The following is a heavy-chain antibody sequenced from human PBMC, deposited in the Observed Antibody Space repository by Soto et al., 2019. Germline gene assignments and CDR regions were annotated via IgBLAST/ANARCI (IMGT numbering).Heavy chain of an antibody. CDR1: GGSISSYY. CDR3: GRRYGFWSGYLSYYSMDH. J-gene: IGHJ6*03. V-gene: IGHV4-59*08. CDR2: IYYSGST. Sequence: QVQLQESGPGLVKPSETLSLTCTVSGGSISSYYWSWIRQPPGKGLEWIGYIYYSGSTNYNPPLKGRGTKSVHQAKNQFPRDPVSVTAADTAVDYCGRRYGFWSGYLSYYSMDHRGKGTTVTVSS. D-gene: IGHD3-3*01.